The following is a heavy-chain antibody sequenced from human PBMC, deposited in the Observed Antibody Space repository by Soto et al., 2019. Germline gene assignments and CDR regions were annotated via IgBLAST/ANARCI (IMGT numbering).Heavy chain of an antibody. CDR1: GDSMTSSSYY. CDR3: ARHTRNQFDP. Sequence: QLQLQESGQGLVKPSETLSLTCTVSGDSMTSSSYYWGWIRQPPGKGLEWVGSIYYSERTSYNSGSTYYSPSLKSRVAISGDTSKGQLSLKLSSVTAADTAVYYCARHTRNQFDPWGQGTLVTVSS. V-gene: IGHV4-39*01. CDR2: IYYSERTSYNSGST. J-gene: IGHJ5*02.